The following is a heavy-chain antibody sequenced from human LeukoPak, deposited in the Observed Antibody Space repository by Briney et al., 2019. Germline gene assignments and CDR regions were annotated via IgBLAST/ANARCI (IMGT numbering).Heavy chain of an antibody. CDR2: IYYSGST. D-gene: IGHD1-26*01. CDR1: GGSISSSSYY. Sequence: SETLSLTCTVSGGSISSSSYYWGWIRQPPGKGLEWIGSIYYSGSTYYNPSLKSRVTISVDTSKNQFSLKLSSVTAADTAVYYCATTIVGAMDYWGQGTLVTVSS. J-gene: IGHJ4*02. V-gene: IGHV4-39*01. CDR3: ATTIVGAMDY.